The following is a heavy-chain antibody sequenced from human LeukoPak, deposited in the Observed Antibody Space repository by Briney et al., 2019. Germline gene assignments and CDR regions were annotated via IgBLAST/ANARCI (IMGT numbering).Heavy chain of an antibody. CDR3: ARGRTMVRGVLRSPDY. Sequence: ASVTVSCKASGYTFTSYDINWVRQAAGQGLEWMGWMNPNSGNTGYAQKLQGRVTMTRNTSISTAYMEMSSVRSEETAVYYCARGRTMVRGVLRSPDYWGQGPLVTVSS. CDR2: MNPNSGNT. V-gene: IGHV1-8*01. D-gene: IGHD3-10*01. J-gene: IGHJ4*02. CDR1: GYTFTSYD.